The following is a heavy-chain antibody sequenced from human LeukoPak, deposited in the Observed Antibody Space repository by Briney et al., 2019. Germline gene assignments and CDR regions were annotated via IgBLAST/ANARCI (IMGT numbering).Heavy chain of an antibody. CDR2: MNPNNGNT. Sequence: ASVKVSCKASGFTLTNYNINWVRQAPGQGLEWMGWMNPNNGNTGYARKFQGRVTMTRDTSISTAYMELRSLTSEDTAIYYCVRDGDGVAISVNFWFDPWGQGTLVTVSS. CDR3: VRDGDGVAISVNFWFDP. J-gene: IGHJ5*02. V-gene: IGHV1-8*01. D-gene: IGHD3-10*01. CDR1: GFTLTNYN.